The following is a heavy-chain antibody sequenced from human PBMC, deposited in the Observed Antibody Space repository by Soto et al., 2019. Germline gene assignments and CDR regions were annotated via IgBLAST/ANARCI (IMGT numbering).Heavy chain of an antibody. CDR2: INSDGSST. D-gene: IGHD2-8*01. J-gene: IGHJ3*02. CDR1: GFTFSSYW. CDR3: ARDRGVLMVYAISAFDI. V-gene: IGHV3-74*01. Sequence: EVQLVESGGGLVQPGGSLRLSCAASGFTFSSYWMHWVRQAPGKGLVWVSRINSDGSSTSYADSVKGQFTISRDNAKNTLYLQMNSLRAEDTAVYYCARDRGVLMVYAISAFDIWGQGTMVTVSS.